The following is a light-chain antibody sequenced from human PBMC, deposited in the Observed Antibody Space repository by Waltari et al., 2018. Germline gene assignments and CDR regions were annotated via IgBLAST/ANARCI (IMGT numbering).Light chain of an antibody. CDR2: WAS. CDR1: QSLLSNSNNF. J-gene: IGKJ1*01. Sequence: DIVMTQSPDSLAVSLGERATINCKSSQSLLSNSNNFSGWYQQKPGQPPKLLLYWASTRESGVPDRFRGSGSGTDFTLTISSLQAEDVAVYYCQQYYSAPPTFGQGTKVEIK. V-gene: IGKV4-1*01. CDR3: QQYYSAPPT.